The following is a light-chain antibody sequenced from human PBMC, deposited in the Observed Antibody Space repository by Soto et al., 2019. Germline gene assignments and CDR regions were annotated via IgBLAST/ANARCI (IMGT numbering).Light chain of an antibody. Sequence: AIQMTQSPSSLSASVGDRVTISCRASQGIGNALGWYQQKPGKPPKVLIYGASNLQSGVPARFSGSGSGTEFTLTISSLQSEDFAVYYCQQYNNWPRTFGQGTKVDIK. J-gene: IGKJ1*01. V-gene: IGKV1-6*01. CDR2: GAS. CDR3: QQYNNWPRT. CDR1: QGIGNA.